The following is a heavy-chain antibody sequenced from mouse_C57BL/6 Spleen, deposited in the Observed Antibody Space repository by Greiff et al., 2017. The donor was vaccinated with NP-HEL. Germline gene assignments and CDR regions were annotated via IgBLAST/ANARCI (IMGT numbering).Heavy chain of an antibody. CDR2: ISNLAYSI. CDR1: GFTFSDYG. V-gene: IGHV5-15*01. CDR3: ARHEGTTVVDAMDY. D-gene: IGHD1-1*01. Sequence: EVKLMESGGGLVQPGGSLKLSCAASGFTFSDYGMAWVRQAPRKGPEWVAFISNLAYSIYYADTVTGRFTISRENAKNTLYLEMSSLRSEDTAMYYCARHEGTTVVDAMDYWGQGTSVTVSS. J-gene: IGHJ4*01.